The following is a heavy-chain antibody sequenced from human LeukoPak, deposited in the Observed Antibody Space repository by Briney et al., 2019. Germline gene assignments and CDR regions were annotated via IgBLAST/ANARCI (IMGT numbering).Heavy chain of an antibody. CDR3: ARVGYDFWSGYYYYYMDV. CDR1: GGSISSYY. J-gene: IGHJ6*03. D-gene: IGHD3-3*01. Sequence: SETLSLTCTVSGGSISSYYWSWIRQPPGKGPEWIGYIYYSGSTNYNPSLKSRVTISVDTSKNQFSLKLSSVTAADTAVYYCARVGYDFWSGYYYYYMDVWGKGTTVTVSS. CDR2: IYYSGST. V-gene: IGHV4-59*01.